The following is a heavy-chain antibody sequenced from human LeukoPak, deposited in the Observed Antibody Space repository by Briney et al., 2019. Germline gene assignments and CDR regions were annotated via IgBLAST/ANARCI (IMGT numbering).Heavy chain of an antibody. CDR1: GFTFRNYG. D-gene: IGHD1-26*01. J-gene: IGHJ4*02. Sequence: PGGTLRLSCAASGFTFRNYGMSWVRQAPGKGLEWVSAISGSGVSTYYADSVKGRFTISRDNSKNTLYLQMNSLRAEDTAVYYCARALRIYYYFDYWGQGTLVTVS. V-gene: IGHV3-23*01. CDR2: ISGSGVST. CDR3: ARALRIYYYFDY.